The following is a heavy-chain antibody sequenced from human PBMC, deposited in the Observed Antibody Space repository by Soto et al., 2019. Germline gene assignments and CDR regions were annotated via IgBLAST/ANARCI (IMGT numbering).Heavy chain of an antibody. CDR1: GFTFGASN. CDR3: SRDDSDWFFN. V-gene: IGHV3-73*02. CDR2: IGSKGETYAT. Sequence: EVQLVESGGDLVQPGGSLKLSCAASGFTFGASNLQWVRQASGKGLGWLGRIGSKGETYATTYAASVKGRFTISRDDSKKTAYLQMNNLESEDTAVYYCSRDDSDWFFNWGRGTLVTVSS. J-gene: IGHJ4*02. D-gene: IGHD3-9*01.